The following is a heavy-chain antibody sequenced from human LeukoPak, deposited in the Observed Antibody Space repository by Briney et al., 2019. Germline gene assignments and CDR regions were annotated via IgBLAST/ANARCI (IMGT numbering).Heavy chain of an antibody. V-gene: IGHV4-59*01. CDR1: GGSISGYY. Sequence: SETLSLTCTVSGGSISGYYWSWIRQPPGKGLEWIGYINYSGSTNYNPSLKSRVTISVDTSRNQFSLKLRSVTAADTAVYYCARRIYGTYGHWLDPWGQGTLVTVSS. CDR2: INYSGST. D-gene: IGHD4-17*01. J-gene: IGHJ5*02. CDR3: ARRIYGTYGHWLDP.